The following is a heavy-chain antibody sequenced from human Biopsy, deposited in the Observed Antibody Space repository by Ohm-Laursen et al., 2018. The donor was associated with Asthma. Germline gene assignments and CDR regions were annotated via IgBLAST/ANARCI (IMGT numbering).Heavy chain of an antibody. J-gene: IGHJ4*02. Sequence: SETLSLTCTVSGVSIRSYYWGWIRQPPGKGLEWIGSMYYGETTYYSPSLKSRVTISVDTSKNQFSLILSSVTAADTAVYYCARHNHRWDTYADFWGQGTLATVSS. CDR1: GVSIRSYY. CDR3: ARHNHRWDTYADF. CDR2: MYYGETT. D-gene: IGHD2-2*01. V-gene: IGHV4-39*01.